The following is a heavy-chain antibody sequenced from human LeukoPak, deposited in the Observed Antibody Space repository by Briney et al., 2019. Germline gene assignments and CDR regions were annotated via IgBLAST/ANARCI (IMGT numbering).Heavy chain of an antibody. CDR1: GFTFSSYE. D-gene: IGHD6-13*01. CDR3: AGSWSPYDAFDI. Sequence: GGSLRLSCAASGFTFSSYEMNWVRQAPGKGLEWVSYISSSGSTIYYADSVKGRFTISRDNAKNSLYLQMNSLRAEDTAVYYCAGSWSPYDAFDIWGQGTMVSVS. J-gene: IGHJ3*02. V-gene: IGHV3-48*03. CDR2: ISSSGSTI.